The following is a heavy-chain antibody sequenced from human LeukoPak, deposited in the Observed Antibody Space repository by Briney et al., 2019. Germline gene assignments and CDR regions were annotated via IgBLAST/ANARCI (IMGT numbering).Heavy chain of an antibody. CDR1: GFSLSTSGMC. CDR2: IDWDDDK. V-gene: IGHV2-70*11. CDR3: ARIRVGATPFDY. D-gene: IGHD1-26*01. J-gene: IGHJ4*02. Sequence: SGPALVKPTQTLTLTCTFSGFSLSTSGMCVSWIRQPPGKALEWLARIDWDDDKYYSTSLKTRLTISKDTSKSQVVLTMTNMDPVDTATYYCARIRVGATPFDYWGQGTLVTVSS.